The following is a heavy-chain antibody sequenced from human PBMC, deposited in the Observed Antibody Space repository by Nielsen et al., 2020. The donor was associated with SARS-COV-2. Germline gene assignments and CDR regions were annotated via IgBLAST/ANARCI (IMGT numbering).Heavy chain of an antibody. Sequence: ASVKVSCKASGYTFTGYYMHWVRQAPGQGLEWMGIINPSGGSTSYAQKFQGRVTMTRDTSTSTVYMELSSLRSEDTAVYYCAREGQQLLCRRWFDPWGQGTLVTVSS. CDR2: INPSGGST. CDR1: GYTFTGYY. CDR3: AREGQQLLCRRWFDP. V-gene: IGHV1-46*01. J-gene: IGHJ5*02. D-gene: IGHD2-2*01.